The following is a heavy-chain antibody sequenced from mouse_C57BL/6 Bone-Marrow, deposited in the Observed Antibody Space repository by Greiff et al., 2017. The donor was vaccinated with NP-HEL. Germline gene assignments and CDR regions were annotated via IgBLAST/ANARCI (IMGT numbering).Heavy chain of an antibody. V-gene: IGHV5-16*01. D-gene: IGHD2-4*01. J-gene: IGHJ4*01. CDR3: AREGGLRRRTYAMDC. Sequence: EVQRVESEGGLVQPGSSMKLSCTASGFTFSDYYMAWVRQVPEKGLEWVANINYDGSSTYYLDSLKSRFIISRDNAKNILYLQMRSLKSEDTATYYCAREGGLRRRTYAMDCWGQGTSVTVSS. CDR1: GFTFSDYY. CDR2: INYDGSST.